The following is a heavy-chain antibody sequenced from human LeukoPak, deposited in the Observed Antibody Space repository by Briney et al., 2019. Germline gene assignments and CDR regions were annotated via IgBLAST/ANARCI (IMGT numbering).Heavy chain of an antibody. V-gene: IGHV4-34*01. CDR1: GGSFSGYY. D-gene: IGHD5-18*01. CDR3: AGASWHTAMVKIGPNRREYYFDY. J-gene: IGHJ4*02. CDR2: INHSGST. Sequence: PSETLSLTCAVYGGSFSGYYWSWIRQPPGKGLEWIGEINHSGSTNYNPSLKSRVTISVDTSKNQFSLKLSSVTAADTAVYYCAGASWHTAMVKIGPNRREYYFDYWGQGTLVTVSS.